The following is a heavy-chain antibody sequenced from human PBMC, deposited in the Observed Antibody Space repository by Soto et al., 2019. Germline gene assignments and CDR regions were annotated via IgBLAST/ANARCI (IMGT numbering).Heavy chain of an antibody. Sequence: PGGSLRLSCAASGFTFSSYGMHWVRQAPGKGLEWVAVISYDGSNKYYADSVKGRFTISRDNSKNTLYLQMNSLRAEDTAVYYCAKDQDVAVARPRGAFDIWGQGTMVTVSS. CDR3: AKDQDVAVARPRGAFDI. V-gene: IGHV3-30*18. CDR2: ISYDGSNK. J-gene: IGHJ3*02. CDR1: GFTFSSYG. D-gene: IGHD6-19*01.